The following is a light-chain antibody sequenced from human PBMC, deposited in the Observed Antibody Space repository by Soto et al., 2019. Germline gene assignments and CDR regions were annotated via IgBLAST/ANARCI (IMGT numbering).Light chain of an antibody. CDR3: QQYGSSPRT. Sequence: EIVLTQSPGTLSLSPGERAALSCRASQSVNGNYLAWYQQKPGQTPRLLIYGASSRATGIPDRFSGSGSATDFTLTISRLEPEDFAVYYCQQYGSSPRTFGQGTKVEIK. J-gene: IGKJ1*01. CDR1: QSVNGNY. V-gene: IGKV3-20*01. CDR2: GAS.